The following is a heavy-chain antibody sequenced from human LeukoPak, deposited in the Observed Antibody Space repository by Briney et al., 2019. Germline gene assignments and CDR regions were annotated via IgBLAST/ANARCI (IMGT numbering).Heavy chain of an antibody. V-gene: IGHV3-7*01. CDR3: TRDGDV. Sequence: GGSLRLSCAASGFSFSNYAIHWVRQAPGKGLEWVANIKEDGSEKYHVDSVKGRFTISRDNTGNSLYLEMNSLRAEDTAVYYCTRDGDVWGQGTTVTVSS. CDR2: IKEDGSEK. J-gene: IGHJ6*02. CDR1: GFSFSNYA.